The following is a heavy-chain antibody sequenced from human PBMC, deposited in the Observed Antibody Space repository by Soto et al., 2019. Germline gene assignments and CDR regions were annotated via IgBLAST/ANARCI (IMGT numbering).Heavy chain of an antibody. CDR2: INPNSGGT. Sequence: QVQLVQSGAEVKKPGASVKVSCRASGYTFTDYYIHWVRQAPGQGIEWMGWINPNSGGTNYAQKFQGWVTMTRDTSISTAYMELSRLRSDDTAVYYCARFSLGIAYCGGDCSSDSRYGMDVWGQGTTVTVSS. D-gene: IGHD2-21*02. J-gene: IGHJ6*02. V-gene: IGHV1-2*04. CDR3: ARFSLGIAYCGGDCSSDSRYGMDV. CDR1: GYTFTDYY.